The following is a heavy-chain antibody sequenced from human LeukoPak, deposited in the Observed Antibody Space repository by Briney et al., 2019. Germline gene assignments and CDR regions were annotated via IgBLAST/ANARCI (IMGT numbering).Heavy chain of an antibody. CDR3: ASGISFQLLLEY. D-gene: IGHD2-2*01. V-gene: IGHV1-3*01. J-gene: IGHJ4*01. Sequence: ASVKVSCKASGYSFTTYAIHWVRQAPGQRLEWMGWINPGNGNTNYSQNFQGRVTITWDTSASTGYLDMSSLRSEDTAVYYCASGISFQLLLEYWGNGTMVTVSS. CDR2: INPGNGNT. CDR1: GYSFTTYA.